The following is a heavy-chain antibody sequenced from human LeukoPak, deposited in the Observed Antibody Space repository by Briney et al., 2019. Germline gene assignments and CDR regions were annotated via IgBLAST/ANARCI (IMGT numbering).Heavy chain of an antibody. J-gene: IGHJ4*02. CDR2: FDPEDGET. Sequence: ASVKVSCKVSGYTLTELSMHWVRQAPGKGLEWMGGFDPEDGETIYAQKFQGRVTMTTDTSTSTAYMELRSLRSDDTAVYYCARGPYYDSWSGAGYWGQGTLVTVSS. CDR3: ARGPYYDSWSGAGY. D-gene: IGHD3-3*01. V-gene: IGHV1-24*01. CDR1: GYTLTELS.